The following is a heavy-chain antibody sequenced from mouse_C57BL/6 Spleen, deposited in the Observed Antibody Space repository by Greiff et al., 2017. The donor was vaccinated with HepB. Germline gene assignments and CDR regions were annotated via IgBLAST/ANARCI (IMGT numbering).Heavy chain of an antibody. CDR1: GYTFTDYE. V-gene: IGHV1-15*01. D-gene: IGHD1-1*01. Sequence: VHLVESGAELVRPGASVTLSCKASGYTFTDYEMHWVKQTPVHGLEWIGAIDPETGGTAYNQKFKGKAILTADKSSSTAYMELRSLTSEDSAVYYCTTLRSGYAMDYWGQGTSVTVSS. CDR3: TTLRSGYAMDY. J-gene: IGHJ4*01. CDR2: IDPETGGT.